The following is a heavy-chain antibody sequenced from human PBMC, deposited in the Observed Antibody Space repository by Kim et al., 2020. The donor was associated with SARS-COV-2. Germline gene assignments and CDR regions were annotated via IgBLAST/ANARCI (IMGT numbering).Heavy chain of an antibody. CDR3: ARGVDYGDYVVNPPFDYYYGMDV. Sequence: SETLSLTCTVSGGSISSGGYYWSWIRQHPGKGLEWIGYIYYSGSTYYNPSLKSRVTISVDTSKNQFSLKLSSVTAADTAVYYCARGVDYGDYVVNPPFDYYYGMDVWGQGTTVTVSS. V-gene: IGHV4-31*03. CDR1: GGSISSGGYY. CDR2: IYYSGST. J-gene: IGHJ6*02. D-gene: IGHD4-17*01.